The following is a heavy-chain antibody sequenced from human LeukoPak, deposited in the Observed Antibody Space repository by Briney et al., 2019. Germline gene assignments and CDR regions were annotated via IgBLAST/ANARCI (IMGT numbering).Heavy chain of an antibody. J-gene: IGHJ5*02. Sequence: PGGSLRLSCAASGVSFSSDNMNWVCQAPGRGVEWVSYIRISNSPLSSADSLNGRFTISRDNAKNSLYLQMNSLRAEDTAVYYCARGGYSGSGNDFRFDPWGQGTLVTVSS. V-gene: IGHV3-48*04. CDR3: ARGGYSGSGNDFRFDP. D-gene: IGHD3-10*01. CDR2: IRISNSPL. CDR1: GVSFSSDN.